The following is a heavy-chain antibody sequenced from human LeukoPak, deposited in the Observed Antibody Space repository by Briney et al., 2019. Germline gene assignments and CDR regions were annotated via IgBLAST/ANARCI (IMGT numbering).Heavy chain of an antibody. Sequence: GGSLRLSCAASGFTFSSYAMSWVRQAPGKGLEWVSAISGSGGSTYYADSVKGRFTISRDNSKNTLYLQMNSLGAEDTAVYYCARDLQLWSLDYWGQGTLVTVSS. CDR2: ISGSGGST. D-gene: IGHD5-18*01. V-gene: IGHV3-23*01. J-gene: IGHJ4*02. CDR3: ARDLQLWSLDY. CDR1: GFTFSSYA.